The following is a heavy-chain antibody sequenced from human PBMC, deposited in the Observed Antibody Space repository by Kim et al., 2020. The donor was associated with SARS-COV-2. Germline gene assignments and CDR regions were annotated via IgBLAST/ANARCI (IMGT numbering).Heavy chain of an antibody. J-gene: IGHJ4*01. V-gene: IGHV3-30*04. CDR2: ISYDGSNK. CDR1: GFTFSSYA. D-gene: IGHD2-21*02. Sequence: GGSLRLSCAASGFTFSSYAMHWVRQAPGKGLEWVAVISYDGSNKYYADSVKGRFTISRDNSKNTLYLQMNSLRAEDTAVYYCARPRSHIVVVTAIDYWG. CDR3: ARPRSHIVVVTAIDY.